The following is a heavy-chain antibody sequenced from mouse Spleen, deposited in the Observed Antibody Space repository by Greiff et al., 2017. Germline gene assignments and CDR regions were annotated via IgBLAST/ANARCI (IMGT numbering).Heavy chain of an antibody. V-gene: IGHV1-50*01. J-gene: IGHJ4*01. CDR3: ARCGNSYDYAMDY. Sequence: QVQLQQPGAELVKPGASVKLSCKASGYTFTSYWMQWVKQRPGQGLEWIGEIDPSDSYTNYNQKFKGKATLTVDTSSSTAYMQLSSLTSEDSAVYYCARCGNSYDYAMDYWGQGTSVTVSS. CDR1: GYTFTSYW. D-gene: IGHD2-1*01. CDR2: IDPSDSYT.